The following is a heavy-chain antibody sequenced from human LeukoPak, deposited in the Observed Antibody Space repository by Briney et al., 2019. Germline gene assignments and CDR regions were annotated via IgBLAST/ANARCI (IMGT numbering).Heavy chain of an antibody. V-gene: IGHV3-23*01. Sequence: GGSLRLSCAASGFSFSDFAMTWVRQAPGKGLEWVSAIVGTGSYTYFADSVKGRFAISRDNSKNTLYLQINSLRAEDTAVYYCARDYSDWGQGTLVTVSS. CDR2: IVGTGSYT. D-gene: IGHD2-15*01. CDR3: ARDYSD. J-gene: IGHJ4*02. CDR1: GFSFSDFA.